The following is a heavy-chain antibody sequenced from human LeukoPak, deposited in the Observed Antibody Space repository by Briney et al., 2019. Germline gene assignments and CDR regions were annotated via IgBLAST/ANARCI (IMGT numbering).Heavy chain of an antibody. D-gene: IGHD5-18*01. CDR1: GGTFSTSA. CDR3: ASDQSLTAPPPYGLDV. CDR2: IIPVLNIT. J-gene: IGHJ6*02. V-gene: IGHV1-69*04. Sequence: SVKLSCTTSGGTFSTSAITWVRQAPGQGLEWMGRIIPVLNITTYAQRFQGRFTITADTSTSTVSMELSSLRSVETAVYYCASDQSLTAPPPYGLDVWGQGTTVIVSS.